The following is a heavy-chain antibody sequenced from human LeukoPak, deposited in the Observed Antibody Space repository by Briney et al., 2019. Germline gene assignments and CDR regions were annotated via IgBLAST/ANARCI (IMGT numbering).Heavy chain of an antibody. J-gene: IGHJ5*02. V-gene: IGHV4-34*01. CDR1: GGSFSGYY. Sequence: SETLSLTCAVYGGSFSGYYWSWVRQPPGKGLEWIGEINHSGSTNYNPSLKSRVTISVDTSKNQFSLKLSSVTAADTAVYYCARDPTTHDYGDYILSDPWGQGTLVTVSS. CDR3: ARDPTTHDYGDYILSDP. CDR2: INHSGST. D-gene: IGHD4-17*01.